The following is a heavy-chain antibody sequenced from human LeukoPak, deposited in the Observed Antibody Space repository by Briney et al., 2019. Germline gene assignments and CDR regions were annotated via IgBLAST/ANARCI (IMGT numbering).Heavy chain of an antibody. J-gene: IGHJ4*02. Sequence: SETLSLTCAVSGGSISSSNWWSWVRQPPGKGLEWIGEIYHSGSTNYNPSLKSRVTISVDKSKNQLSLKLSSVTAADTAVYYCAKDPRGGYSGSWYFDYWGQGTLVTVSS. CDR2: IYHSGST. CDR1: GGSISSSNW. CDR3: AKDPRGGYSGSWYFDY. V-gene: IGHV4-4*02. D-gene: IGHD1-26*01.